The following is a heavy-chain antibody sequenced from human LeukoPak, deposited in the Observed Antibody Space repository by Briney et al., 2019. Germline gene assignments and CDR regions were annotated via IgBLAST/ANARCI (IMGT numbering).Heavy chain of an antibody. CDR1: GYTFTSYG. Sequence: ASVKVSCKASGYTFTSYGISWVRQAPGQGLEWMGWISAYNGNTNYAQKLQGRVTMTTDTSTSTAYMELRSLRSDDTAMYYCARRVWFGELGYFDYWGQGTLVTVSS. D-gene: IGHD3-10*01. CDR3: ARRVWFGELGYFDY. V-gene: IGHV1-18*01. J-gene: IGHJ4*02. CDR2: ISAYNGNT.